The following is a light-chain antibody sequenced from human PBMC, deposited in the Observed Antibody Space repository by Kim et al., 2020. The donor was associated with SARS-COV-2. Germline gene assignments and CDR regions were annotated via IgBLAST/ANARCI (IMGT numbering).Light chain of an antibody. Sequence: PGERATLSCRASQSVTNNYLAWYQQKPGQAPRLLIYAASSRATGIPDRFSGGGSGTDFTLTISRLEPEDFAVYYCQQYGSSPWAFGQGTKVDIK. CDR3: QQYGSSPWA. J-gene: IGKJ1*01. V-gene: IGKV3-20*01. CDR2: AAS. CDR1: QSVTNNY.